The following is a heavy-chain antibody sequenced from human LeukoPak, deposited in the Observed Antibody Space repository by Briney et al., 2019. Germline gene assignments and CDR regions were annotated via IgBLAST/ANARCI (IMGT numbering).Heavy chain of an antibody. CDR3: ARDLYSSSWYDY. CDR1: GFTFSSYS. J-gene: IGHJ4*02. V-gene: IGHV3-21*01. Sequence: GGSLRLSCAASGFTFSSYSMNWVRQAPGKGLEWVSSISSSSSYIYYADSVKGRFIISRDNAKNSLYLQMNSLRAEDTAVYYCARDLYSSSWYDYWGQGTLVTVSS. CDR2: ISSSSSYI. D-gene: IGHD6-13*01.